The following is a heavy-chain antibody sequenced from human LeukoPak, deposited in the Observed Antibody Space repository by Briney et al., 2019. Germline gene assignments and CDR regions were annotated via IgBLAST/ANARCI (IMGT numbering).Heavy chain of an antibody. Sequence: GGSLRLSCAASGFTFDDYAMHWVRQAPGKGLEWVSGISWNSGSIGYADSVKGRFTISRDNAKNSLYLQMNSLRAEDTALYYCAKDIGRWLQFDDAFDIWGQGTMVTVSS. CDR1: GFTFDDYA. CDR3: AKDIGRWLQFDDAFDI. V-gene: IGHV3-9*01. D-gene: IGHD5-24*01. J-gene: IGHJ3*02. CDR2: ISWNSGSI.